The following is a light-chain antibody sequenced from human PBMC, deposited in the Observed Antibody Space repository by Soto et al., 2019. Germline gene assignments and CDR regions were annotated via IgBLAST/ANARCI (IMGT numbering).Light chain of an antibody. CDR1: SSDVGDNY. J-gene: IGLJ3*02. V-gene: IGLV2-8*01. Sequence: QSVLTHPPSASGSPGQSVTISGTGTSSDVGDNYFSWYQQHLGKAPKLIIYEVSQRPSGVPDRFSGSKAGNTASLTVSGLQTEDEADYYCQHMRTFGQGTK. CDR2: EVS. CDR3: QHMRT.